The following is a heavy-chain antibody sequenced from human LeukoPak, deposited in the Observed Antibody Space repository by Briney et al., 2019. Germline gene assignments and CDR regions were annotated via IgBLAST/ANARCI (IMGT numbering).Heavy chain of an antibody. CDR2: IKSKTDGGTT. D-gene: IGHD2-15*01. CDR1: GFTFTNAW. J-gene: IGHJ6*03. Sequence: GGSLRLSFAASGFTFTNAWMSWVRQAPGKGLEWVGHIKSKTDGGTTDYAAPVKGRFTISRDDSKNTLYLQMNSLKTEDTAVYYCTTAGEYCSGGSCYYYYYYYMDVWGRGTTVTVSS. CDR3: TTAGEYCSGGSCYYYYYYYMDV. V-gene: IGHV3-15*01.